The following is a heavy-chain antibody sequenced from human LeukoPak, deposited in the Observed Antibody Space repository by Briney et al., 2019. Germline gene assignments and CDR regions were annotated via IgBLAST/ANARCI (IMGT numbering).Heavy chain of an antibody. CDR3: AHLVVTIDWRSYFDY. CDR2: IYYNDDK. CDR1: DFSLSTPGMG. J-gene: IGHJ4*02. D-gene: IGHD3-9*01. V-gene: IGHV2-5*01. Sequence: SGPTLVNPTQTLTLTCTFSDFSLSTPGMGVGWIRQPPGKALEWLAFIYYNDDKRYSPSLRSRLTITRDTSNNQVVLAMTNMDPVDTATYYCAHLVVTIDWRSYFDYWGQGALVTVSS.